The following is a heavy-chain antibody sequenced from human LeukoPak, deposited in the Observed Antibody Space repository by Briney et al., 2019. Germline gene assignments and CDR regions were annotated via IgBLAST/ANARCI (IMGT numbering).Heavy chain of an antibody. Sequence: PSETLSLTCTVSGGSISSYYWSWIRQPPGKGLEWIGYIYYSGSTNYNPSLKSRVTISVDTSKNQFSLKLSSVTAADTAVYYCARAPAYYYYYYMDVWGKGTTVTVSS. V-gene: IGHV4-59*01. CDR2: IYYSGST. CDR3: ARAPAYYYYYYMDV. J-gene: IGHJ6*03. CDR1: GGSISSYY.